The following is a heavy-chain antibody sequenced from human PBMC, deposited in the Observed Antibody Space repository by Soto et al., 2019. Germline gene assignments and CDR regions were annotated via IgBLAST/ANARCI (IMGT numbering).Heavy chain of an antibody. Sequence: QVQLVESGGGVVQPGRSLRLSCAASGFTFSSNGMHWVRQAPGKGLEWVAVISYDGSNNHYTDSVKGPFTISRDNSXNTLYLQMTSLRAADTAVYYCAKGGATCTAWVVAYYYAMDVWGQGTTVTVSS. CDR3: AKGGATCTAWVVAYYYAMDV. CDR1: GFTFSSNG. V-gene: IGHV3-30*18. CDR2: ISYDGSNN. D-gene: IGHD2-15*01. J-gene: IGHJ6*02.